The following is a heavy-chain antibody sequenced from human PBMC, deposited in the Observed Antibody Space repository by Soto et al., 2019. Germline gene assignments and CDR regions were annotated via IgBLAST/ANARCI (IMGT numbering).Heavy chain of an antibody. J-gene: IGHJ4*02. CDR3: ARTHIVVVPAAMGG. Sequence: ASVKVSRKTSGYNYRIYAITWVRQAPAQRLEWMGWINADNGNTRYSQKFQGRVTITRDTSASTAYMELSSLRSEDTAVYYCARTHIVVVPAAMGGWGQGTLVTVSS. CDR2: INADNGNT. V-gene: IGHV1-3*01. CDR1: GYNYRIYA. D-gene: IGHD2-2*01.